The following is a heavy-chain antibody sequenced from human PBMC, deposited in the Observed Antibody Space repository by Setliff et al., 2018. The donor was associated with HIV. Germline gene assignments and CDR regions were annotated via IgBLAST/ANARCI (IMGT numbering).Heavy chain of an antibody. Sequence: KASETLSLTCTVSGGSISSYYWSWIRQPPGKGLEWIGYSYYSGSTNYNPSLKSRVTISVDTSKNQFSLKLSSLTAADTAVYYCARNPCSGGSCPDAFDISGQETMVTVSS. CDR1: GGSISSYY. CDR2: SYYSGST. CDR3: ARNPCSGGSCPDAFDI. D-gene: IGHD2-15*01. J-gene: IGHJ3*02. V-gene: IGHV4-59*01.